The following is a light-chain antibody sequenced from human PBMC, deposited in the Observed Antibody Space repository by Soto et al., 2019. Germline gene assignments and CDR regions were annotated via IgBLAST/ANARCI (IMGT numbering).Light chain of an antibody. Sequence: AIQLTQSPSSLSASVGDRVTIICRASRDIRNVLAWYQHAPGKDPKVLIYGASILHSRVPSMFSGSGSGTDFTLTISSLLHEDFATYYCLQDFNYPITFGQGTRLEIK. CDR2: GAS. CDR3: LQDFNYPIT. CDR1: RDIRNV. J-gene: IGKJ5*01. V-gene: IGKV1-6*01.